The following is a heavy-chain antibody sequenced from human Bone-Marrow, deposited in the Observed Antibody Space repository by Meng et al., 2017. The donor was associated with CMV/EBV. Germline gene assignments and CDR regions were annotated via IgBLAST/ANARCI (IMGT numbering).Heavy chain of an antibody. V-gene: IGHV4-59*01. CDR3: ARDCSSTSCYTPRYGMDV. CDR2: MYYSGST. D-gene: IGHD2-2*02. J-gene: IGHJ6*01. Sequence: SSVRQAPGKGLEWIGYMYYSGSTNYNPSLKSRVTISVDTSKNQFSLKLSSVTAADTAWSYCARDCSSTSCYTPRYGMDVWGQGTTVTVSS.